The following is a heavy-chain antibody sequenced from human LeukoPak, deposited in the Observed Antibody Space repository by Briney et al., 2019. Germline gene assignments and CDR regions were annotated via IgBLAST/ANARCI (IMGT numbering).Heavy chain of an antibody. CDR1: GFTFSAYS. J-gene: IGHJ6*03. V-gene: IGHV3-48*01. Sequence: GGSLRLSCAASGFTFSAYSMNWVRQAPGKGLEWASYITSCTSNIYYADSVKGRFTISRDNAKNSLYFQINSLRAEDTGVYYCARVRGSYYMDVWGKGTMVTVSS. CDR3: ARVRGSYYMDV. CDR2: ITSCTSNI.